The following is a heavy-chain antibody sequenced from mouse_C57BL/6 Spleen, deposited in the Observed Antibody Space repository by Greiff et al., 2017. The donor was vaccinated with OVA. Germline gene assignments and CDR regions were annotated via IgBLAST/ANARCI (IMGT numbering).Heavy chain of an antibody. J-gene: IGHJ3*01. CDR3: ASLDDDGSSYTAWCAY. Sequence: QVQLQQPGAELVKPGASVKMSCKASGYTFTSYWITWVKQRPGQGLEWIGDIYPGSGSTNYNEQFKSKATLTVDTSSSTAYMQLSSLTSEDSAVYYCASLDDDGSSYTAWCAYWGQGTLVTVSA. V-gene: IGHV1-55*01. CDR1: GYTFTSYW. D-gene: IGHD1-1*01. CDR2: IYPGSGST.